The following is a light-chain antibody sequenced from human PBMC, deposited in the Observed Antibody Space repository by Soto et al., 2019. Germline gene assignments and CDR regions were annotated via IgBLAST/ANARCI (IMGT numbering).Light chain of an antibody. CDR3: PSNTGGGPGV. Sequence: QSALTQPASVSGSPGQSITISCTGTSSDVGAYDFVSWYQQHPDKAPKLMIYEVSNRPSGVSNRFSGSKSVNTATLTISGLQAEDGVVYNCPSNTGGGPGVLGPGTKLP. CDR1: SSDVGAYDF. J-gene: IGLJ1*01. CDR2: EVS. V-gene: IGLV2-14*03.